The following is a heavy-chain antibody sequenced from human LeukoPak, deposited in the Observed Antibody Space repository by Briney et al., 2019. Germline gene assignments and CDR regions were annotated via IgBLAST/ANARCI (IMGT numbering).Heavy chain of an antibody. CDR3: AREGVVGALTNWFDP. CDR2: ISYDGSNK. CDR1: GFTFSSYA. Sequence: GGSLRLSCAASGFTFSSYAMHWVRQAPGKGLEWVAVISYDGSNKYYADSVKGRFTISRDNYKNTLYLQMNSLRAEDTAVYYCAREGVVGALTNWFDPWGQGTLVTVSS. V-gene: IGHV3-30-3*01. J-gene: IGHJ5*02. D-gene: IGHD1-26*01.